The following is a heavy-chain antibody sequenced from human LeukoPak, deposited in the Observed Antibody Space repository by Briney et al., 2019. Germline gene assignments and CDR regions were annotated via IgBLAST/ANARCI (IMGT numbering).Heavy chain of an antibody. CDR2: INHSGST. Sequence: SETLSLTCAVYGGSFSGYYWSWIRQPPGKGLEWIGEINHSGSTNYNPSLKSRVSISLDTSKNQFFLKLNSVTAADTAVYYCARGFYDSRGYSAPFDHWGQGTLVTVSS. CDR3: ARGFYDSRGYSAPFDH. CDR1: GGSFSGYY. J-gene: IGHJ4*02. D-gene: IGHD3-22*01. V-gene: IGHV4-34*01.